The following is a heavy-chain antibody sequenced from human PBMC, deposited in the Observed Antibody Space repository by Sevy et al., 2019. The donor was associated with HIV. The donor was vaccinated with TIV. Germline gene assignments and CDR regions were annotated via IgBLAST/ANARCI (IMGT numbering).Heavy chain of an antibody. CDR1: GGSFSGYY. D-gene: IGHD3-22*01. CDR3: ARGHPYYDTCGYYGY. V-gene: IGHV4-34*01. CDR2: INHSGST. Sequence: SETLSLTCAVYGGSFSGYYWSWIRQPPGKGLEWIGEINHSGSTNYNPSLKSRVTISVDTSKNQFSLKLSSVTAADTAVYYCARGHPYYDTCGYYGYWGQGTLVTVSS. J-gene: IGHJ4*02.